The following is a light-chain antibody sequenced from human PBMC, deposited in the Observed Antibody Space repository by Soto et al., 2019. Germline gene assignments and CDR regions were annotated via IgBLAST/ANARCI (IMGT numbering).Light chain of an antibody. J-gene: IGKJ2*01. CDR3: QQYDNLSL. V-gene: IGKV1-33*01. Sequence: DIQMTQSPSSLSASVGDRVTITCQASQDISNYLNWYQQKPGKAPKLLIYDASNLETGVPSRFSGSGSGTDFTFTINSLQPEDIATYYCQQYDNLSLFGQGTKLEIK. CDR2: DAS. CDR1: QDISNY.